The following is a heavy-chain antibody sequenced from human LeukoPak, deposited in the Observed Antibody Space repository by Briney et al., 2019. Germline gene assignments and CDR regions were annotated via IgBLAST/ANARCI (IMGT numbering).Heavy chain of an antibody. J-gene: IGHJ3*02. CDR3: AKDRDPGYSSGCYDAFDI. V-gene: IGHV3-23*01. D-gene: IGHD6-19*01. Sequence: PGGSLRLSCAASGFTFSSYAMSWVRQAPGKGLEWVSAISGSGGSTYYADSVKGRFTISRDNSKNTLYLQMNSLRAEDTAVYYCAKDRDPGYSSGCYDAFDIWGQGTMVTVSS. CDR2: ISGSGGST. CDR1: GFTFSSYA.